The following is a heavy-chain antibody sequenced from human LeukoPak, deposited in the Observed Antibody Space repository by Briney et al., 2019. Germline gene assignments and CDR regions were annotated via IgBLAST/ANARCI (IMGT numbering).Heavy chain of an antibody. D-gene: IGHD7-27*01. CDR3: ARAVSGGFDP. CDR2: IYTSGST. CDR1: GGSISSGSYY. J-gene: IGHJ5*02. Sequence: SQTLSLTCTVSGGSISSGSYYWSWIRQPAGKGLEWIGRIYTSGSTNCNPSLKSRVTISVDTSKNQFSLKLSSVTAADTAVYYCARAVSGGFDPWGQGTLVTVSS. V-gene: IGHV4-61*02.